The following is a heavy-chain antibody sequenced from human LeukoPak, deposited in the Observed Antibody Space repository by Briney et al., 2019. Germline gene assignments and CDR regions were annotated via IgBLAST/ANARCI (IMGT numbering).Heavy chain of an antibody. D-gene: IGHD5-12*01. Sequence: SETLSLTCTVSGGSITITNYYWGWIRQPPGKGLEWVGNIYHDGSTNYNPSLKSRVTISVDTSKNQFSLKLSSVTAADTAVYYCARETGDYFPPWPYFDYWGQGTLVTVSS. CDR1: GGSITITNYY. V-gene: IGHV4-39*07. CDR2: IYHDGST. J-gene: IGHJ4*02. CDR3: ARETGDYFPPWPYFDY.